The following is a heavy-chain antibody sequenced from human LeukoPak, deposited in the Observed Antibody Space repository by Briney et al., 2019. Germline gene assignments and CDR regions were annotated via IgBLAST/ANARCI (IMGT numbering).Heavy chain of an antibody. J-gene: IGHJ4*02. CDR3: ANSYDGKIVPFDN. CDR2: IYSSGST. D-gene: IGHD4-23*01. V-gene: IGHV4-61*08. CDR1: GGSISSGDYY. Sequence: SETLSLTCTVSGGSISSGDYYWNWVRQPPGKGLEWIGYIYSSGSTNYNPSFKSRVTLSVDPSKNQFSLKLNSVTASDTAVYYCANSYDGKIVPFDNWGQGTLVTVSS.